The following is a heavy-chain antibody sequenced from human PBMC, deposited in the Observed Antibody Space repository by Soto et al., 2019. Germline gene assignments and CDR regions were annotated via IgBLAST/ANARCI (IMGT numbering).Heavy chain of an antibody. CDR1: GYTFTSYG. V-gene: IGHV1-18*01. CDR3: ARGSGGSCYHALDI. CDR2: ISTYNGNT. Sequence: QVQLVQSGGEVKKPGASVKVSCKTSGYTFTSYGISWVRQAPGQGLEWMGWISTYNGNTNYAQRLQDRVTMTAETSTTTAYMELRSLRSDDTAVYYCARGSGGSCYHALDIWGQVTMVTVSS. J-gene: IGHJ3*02. D-gene: IGHD2-15*01.